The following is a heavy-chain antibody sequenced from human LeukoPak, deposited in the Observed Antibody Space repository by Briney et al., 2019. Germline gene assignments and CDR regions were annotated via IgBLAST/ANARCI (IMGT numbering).Heavy chain of an antibody. D-gene: IGHD4-11*01. V-gene: IGHV3-74*01. J-gene: IGHJ6*02. CDR3: ARDKSYTMDV. CDR1: GFTFSSYW. Sequence: TGGSLRLSCSASGFTFSSYWMHWVRQAPGKGLVWVSRINTDGSSTTYADSVKGRFTISRDNAKNTLYLRMNSLRAEDTAVYYCARDKSYTMDVWGQGTTVTVSS. CDR2: INTDGSST.